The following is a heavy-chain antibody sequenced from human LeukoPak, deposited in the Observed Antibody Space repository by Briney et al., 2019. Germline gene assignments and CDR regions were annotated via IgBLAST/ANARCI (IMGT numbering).Heavy chain of an antibody. V-gene: IGHV3-23*01. Sequence: GGSLRLSCAASGFTFSSYVMSWVRQAPGKGLEWVSVISGSGGSTYYADSVKGRFTISRDNAKNSLYLQMNSLRAEDTAVYYCARDILVGSYYFDYWGQGTLVTVSS. J-gene: IGHJ4*02. CDR3: ARDILVGSYYFDY. CDR1: GFTFSSYV. D-gene: IGHD1-26*01. CDR2: ISGSGGST.